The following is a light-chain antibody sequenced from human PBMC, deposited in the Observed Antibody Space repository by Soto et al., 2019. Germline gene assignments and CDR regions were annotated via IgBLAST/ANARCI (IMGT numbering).Light chain of an antibody. Sequence: QSALTQPASEAGSHGQSIRISGTGANSDVGGYSYVSWYQQHPGKAPKLMICEVTNRPSGVSSRFSGSKSGNTASLTISGLQVEDEATYYCSSYTSRSTGVFGGGTKVTVL. CDR3: SSYTSRSTGV. J-gene: IGLJ3*02. CDR1: NSDVGGYSY. CDR2: EVT. V-gene: IGLV2-14*01.